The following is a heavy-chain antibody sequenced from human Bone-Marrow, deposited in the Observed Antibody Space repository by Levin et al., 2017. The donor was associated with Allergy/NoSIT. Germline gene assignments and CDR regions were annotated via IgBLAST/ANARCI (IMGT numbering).Heavy chain of an antibody. J-gene: IGHJ6*02. Sequence: GGSLRLSCAASGFTFSSYGMHWVRQAPGKGLEWVAVISYDGSNKYYADSVKGRFTISRDNSKNTLYLQMNSLRAEDTAVYYCAKDPGTTVVKRDYYYYGMDVWGQGTTVTVSS. V-gene: IGHV3-30*18. D-gene: IGHD4-23*01. CDR1: GFTFSSYG. CDR2: ISYDGSNK. CDR3: AKDPGTTVVKRDYYYYGMDV.